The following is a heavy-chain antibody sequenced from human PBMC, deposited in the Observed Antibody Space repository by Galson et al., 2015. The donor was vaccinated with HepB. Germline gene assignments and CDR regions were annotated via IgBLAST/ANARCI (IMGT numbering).Heavy chain of an antibody. CDR1: GYTFTSYA. Sequence: SVKVSCKASGYTFTSYAMHWVRQAPGQRLEWMGWINAGNGNTKYSQKFQGRVTITRDTSASTAYMELSSLRSEDTAVYYRARDKAPTPLRYFDWSYPGYWGQGTLVTVSS. J-gene: IGHJ4*02. V-gene: IGHV1-3*01. D-gene: IGHD3-9*01. CDR3: ARDKAPTPLRYFDWSYPGY. CDR2: INAGNGNT.